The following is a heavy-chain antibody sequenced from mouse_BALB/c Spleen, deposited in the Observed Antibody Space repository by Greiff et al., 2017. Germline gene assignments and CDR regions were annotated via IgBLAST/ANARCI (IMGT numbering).Heavy chain of an antibody. CDR3: TRGELGQYFDV. CDR1: GFTFSSYT. CDR2: ISSGGSYT. D-gene: IGHD4-1*01. V-gene: IGHV5-6-4*01. J-gene: IGHJ1*01. Sequence: EVHLVESGGGLVKPGGSLKLSCAASGFTFSSYTMSWVRQTPEKRLEWVATISSGGSYTYYPDSVKGRFTISRDNAKNTLYLQMSSLKSEDTAMYYCTRGELGQYFDVWGSGTTVTVSS.